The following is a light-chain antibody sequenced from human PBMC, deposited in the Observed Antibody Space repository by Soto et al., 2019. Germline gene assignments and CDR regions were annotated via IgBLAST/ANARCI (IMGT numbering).Light chain of an antibody. J-gene: IGKJ1*01. CDR1: QSVSSN. CDR3: QQYNNWPSWT. Sequence: EIVMTQSPATLSVSPGERATLSCRASQSVSSNLAWYQQKPGQAPRLLIYGASTRATGIPARFSGSGSGTEFPLTIRSLQSEDFAVYYCQQYNNWPSWTFGQGTKVDIK. V-gene: IGKV3-15*01. CDR2: GAS.